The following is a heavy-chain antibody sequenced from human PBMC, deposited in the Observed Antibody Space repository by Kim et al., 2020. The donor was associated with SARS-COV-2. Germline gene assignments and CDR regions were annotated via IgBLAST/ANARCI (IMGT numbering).Heavy chain of an antibody. CDR2: IYPGDSDT. CDR1: GYSFTSYW. Sequence: GESLKISCKGSGYSFTSYWIGWVRQMPGKGLEWMGIIYPGDSDTRYSPSFQGQVTISADKSISTAYLQWSSLKASDTAMYYCARPKYSSSSGRGFWFGYYFDYWGQGTLVTVSS. J-gene: IGHJ4*02. CDR3: ARPKYSSSSGRGFWFGYYFDY. D-gene: IGHD6-6*01. V-gene: IGHV5-51*01.